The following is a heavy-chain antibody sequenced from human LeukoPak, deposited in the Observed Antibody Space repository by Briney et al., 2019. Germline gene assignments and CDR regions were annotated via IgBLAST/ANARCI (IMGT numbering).Heavy chain of an antibody. CDR1: GFTFSSYA. V-gene: IGHV3-21*01. CDR3: ARDNCSSTSCYFYYYYYMDV. J-gene: IGHJ6*03. CDR2: ITGRGGST. Sequence: GGSLRLSCVASGFTFSSYAMNWVRQAPGKGLEWVSGITGRGGSTSYAGSVKGRFTISRDTARNSPSLQMNSLRDEDTAVYYCARDNCSSTSCYFYYYYYMDVWGKGTTVTVSS. D-gene: IGHD2-2*01.